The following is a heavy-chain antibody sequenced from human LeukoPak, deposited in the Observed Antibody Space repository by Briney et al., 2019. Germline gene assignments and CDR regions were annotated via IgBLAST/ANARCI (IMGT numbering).Heavy chain of an antibody. Sequence: GGSLRLSCAASGFTFSSYAMSWARQAPGKGLEWVSAISGSGGSTYYADSVKGRFTISRDNSKNTLYLQMNSLRAEDTAVYYCAKDLGFCSGGSCIMGWFDPWGQGTLVTVSS. CDR3: AKDLGFCSGGSCIMGWFDP. V-gene: IGHV3-23*01. CDR1: GFTFSSYA. J-gene: IGHJ5*02. D-gene: IGHD2-15*01. CDR2: ISGSGGST.